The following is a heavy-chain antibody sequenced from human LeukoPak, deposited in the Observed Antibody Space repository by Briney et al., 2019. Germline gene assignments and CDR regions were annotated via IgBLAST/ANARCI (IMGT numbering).Heavy chain of an antibody. D-gene: IGHD2-2*01. CDR2: IYYSGST. Sequence: SETLSLTCIVSGGSTSSYYWSWIRQPPGKGLEWIGYIYYSGSTNYNPSLKSRVTISVDTSKNQFSLKLSSVTAADTAVYYCARDPGSTRGFDPWGQGTLVTVSS. V-gene: IGHV4-59*01. J-gene: IGHJ5*02. CDR1: GGSTSSYY. CDR3: ARDPGSTRGFDP.